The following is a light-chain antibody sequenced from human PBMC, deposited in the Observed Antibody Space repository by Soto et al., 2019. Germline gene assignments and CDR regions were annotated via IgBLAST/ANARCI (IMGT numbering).Light chain of an antibody. CDR3: QQYGSSPPT. V-gene: IGKV3-20*01. CDR2: GPS. J-gene: IGKJ1*01. CDR1: PSVSSSF. Sequence: EIVLTQAPGTLSLSPGERATLFCRASPSVSSSFLGWYQQKPGQAPRLLIYGPSSRATGIPDRFSGSGSGTDFTLTISRLEPEDFAVYVCQQYGSSPPTFGQGTKVNIK.